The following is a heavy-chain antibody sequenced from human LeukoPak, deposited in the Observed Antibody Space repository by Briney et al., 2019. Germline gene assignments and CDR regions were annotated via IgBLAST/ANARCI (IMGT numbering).Heavy chain of an antibody. CDR2: IYTSGST. D-gene: IGHD3-9*01. V-gene: IGHV4-61*02. CDR3: ARDDQGVNYDILTGYYRAAFGFDY. J-gene: IGHJ4*02. CDR1: GGSISSGSYY. Sequence: SQTLSLTCTVSGGSISSGSYYWSWIRQPAGKGLEWIGRIYTSGSTNYNPSLKSRVTISVDTSKNQFSLKLSSVTAADTAVYYCARDDQGVNYDILTGYYRAAFGFDYWGQGTLVTVSS.